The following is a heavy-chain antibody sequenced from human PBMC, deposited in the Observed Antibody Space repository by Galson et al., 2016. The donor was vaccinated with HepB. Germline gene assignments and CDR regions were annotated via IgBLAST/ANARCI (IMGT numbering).Heavy chain of an antibody. Sequence: SLRLSCAASGFPFKDFAMSWVRQAPGKGLEWVSGITGLGGATYSAASAKGRFTISRDNSKNTLYLQLSSVRVGDTAVYYCAKMEGATIDIWSFDYWGQGALVTVSS. CDR3: AKMEGATIDIWSFDY. CDR2: ITGLGGAT. V-gene: IGHV3-23*01. CDR1: GFPFKDFA. J-gene: IGHJ4*02. D-gene: IGHD5-24*01.